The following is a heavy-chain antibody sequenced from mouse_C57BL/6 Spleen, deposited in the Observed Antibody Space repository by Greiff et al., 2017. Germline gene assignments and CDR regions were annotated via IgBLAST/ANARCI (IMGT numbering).Heavy chain of an antibody. CDR2: ISDGGSYT. Sequence: DVKLVESGGGLVKPGGSLKLSCAVSGFTFSSYAMSWVRQTPEKRLEWVATISDGGSYTYYTDNVKGRFTISIDNAKNNLYLQMSHLTSEDTAMYYCARDVGSSYWYFDVWGTGTTVTVSS. J-gene: IGHJ1*03. CDR3: ARDVGSSYWYFDV. CDR1: GFTFSSYA. V-gene: IGHV5-4*01. D-gene: IGHD1-1*01.